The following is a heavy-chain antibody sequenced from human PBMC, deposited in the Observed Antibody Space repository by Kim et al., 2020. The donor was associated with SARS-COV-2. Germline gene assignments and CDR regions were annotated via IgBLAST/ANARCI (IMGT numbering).Heavy chain of an antibody. J-gene: IGHJ4*02. V-gene: IGHV3-30*04. CDR3: ARDRCTCPSCYSLGD. Sequence: ESGKSRITGTRDNSKNTVYLKMNSLTAEDTAVYYCARDRCTCPSCYSLGDWGQGTLVTVSS. D-gene: IGHD2-2*01.